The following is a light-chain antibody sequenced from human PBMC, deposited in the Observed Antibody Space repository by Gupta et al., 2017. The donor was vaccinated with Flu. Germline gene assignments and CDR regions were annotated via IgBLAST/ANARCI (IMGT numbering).Light chain of an antibody. Sequence: ELVLTQSPGTLSLSPGDTATLSCRASQSVSTRFLAWYQQKPGQAPRLLIYFTSIRATGIPDRFSGSGSETDFTLTISRLEPEDFALYYCQQYGDSPWAFGHGTKVDIK. CDR2: FTS. CDR1: QSVSTRF. J-gene: IGKJ3*01. CDR3: QQYGDSPWA. V-gene: IGKV3-20*01.